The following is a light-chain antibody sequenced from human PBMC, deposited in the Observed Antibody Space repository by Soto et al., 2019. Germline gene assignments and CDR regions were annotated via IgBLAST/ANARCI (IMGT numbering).Light chain of an antibody. Sequence: IQMTKFPSSLSASVGDEVTITCRASQTIMDYLNWYQLKPGKPPRLLIYAASSLQSGVPSRFSGSVSVTDFALTISSLQAEDVSVYYCQQYYSTLTWTFVQVANVDI. V-gene: IGKV1-39*01. CDR1: QTIMDY. CDR2: AAS. CDR3: QQYYSTLTWT. J-gene: IGKJ1*01.